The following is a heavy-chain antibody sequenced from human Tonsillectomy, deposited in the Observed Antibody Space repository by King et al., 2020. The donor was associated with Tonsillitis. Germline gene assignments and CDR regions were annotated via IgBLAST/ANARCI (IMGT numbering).Heavy chain of an antibody. Sequence: VQLVESGGGVVQPGRSLRLSCAASGFTFSTYVMHWVRQAPGKGLEWVAVIWYDGTNKYYADSVKGRFTISRDNSKNTLYLQMNSLRAEDTAVYYCAGDIRRGGYYPDDAFDIWGQGTMVTVSS. D-gene: IGHD3-22*01. CDR3: AGDIRRGGYYPDDAFDI. V-gene: IGHV3-33*08. CDR2: IWYDGTNK. CDR1: GFTFSTYV. J-gene: IGHJ3*02.